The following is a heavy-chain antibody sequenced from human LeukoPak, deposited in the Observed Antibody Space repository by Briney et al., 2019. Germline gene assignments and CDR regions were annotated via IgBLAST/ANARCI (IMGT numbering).Heavy chain of an antibody. Sequence: GGSLRLSCAASGFTFSRHSMNWVRQAPGKGLEWVSSSSTSSSYIYYADSVKGRFTISRDNAKNSLYLQMNSLRAEDTAVYYCARDPENVSGSHSHFDLWGRGTLVTVSS. V-gene: IGHV3-21*01. D-gene: IGHD1-26*01. J-gene: IGHJ2*01. CDR3: ARDPENVSGSHSHFDL. CDR2: SSTSSSYI. CDR1: GFTFSRHS.